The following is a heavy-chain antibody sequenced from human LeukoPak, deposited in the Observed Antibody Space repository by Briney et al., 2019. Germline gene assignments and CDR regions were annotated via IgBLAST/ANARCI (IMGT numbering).Heavy chain of an antibody. Sequence: GGSLRLSCAASGFTFSSYAMSWVRQAPGKGLEWVSAISGSGGSTYYADSVKGRFTISRDNSKNTLYLRMNSLRAEDTAVYYCAKGYGDYGASFDYWGQGTLVTVSS. D-gene: IGHD4-17*01. CDR3: AKGYGDYGASFDY. J-gene: IGHJ4*02. V-gene: IGHV3-23*01. CDR2: ISGSGGST. CDR1: GFTFSSYA.